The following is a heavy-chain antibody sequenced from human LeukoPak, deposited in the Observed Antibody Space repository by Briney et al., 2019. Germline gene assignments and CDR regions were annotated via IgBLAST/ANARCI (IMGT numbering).Heavy chain of an antibody. CDR1: GGSISSSSYY. Sequence: PSETLSLTCTVSGGSISSSSYYWGWIRQPPGKGLEWIGRIKSDADGGTTDYAAPVKGRFTISRDNSKNTLYLQMNSLRAEDTAVYYCANFGSIAATGTPDDWGQGTLVTVSS. J-gene: IGHJ4*02. CDR3: ANFGSIAATGTPDD. V-gene: IGHV4-39*01. D-gene: IGHD6-13*01. CDR2: IKSDADGGTT.